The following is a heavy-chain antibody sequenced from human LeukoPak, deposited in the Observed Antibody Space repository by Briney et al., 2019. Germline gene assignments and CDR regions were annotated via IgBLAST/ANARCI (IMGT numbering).Heavy chain of an antibody. V-gene: IGHV4-59*12. CDR3: ARSPTKRVPEDY. D-gene: IGHD2-2*01. CDR1: GGSISSYY. J-gene: IGHJ4*02. CDR2: IFHSGST. Sequence: SETLSLTCTVSGGSISSYYWSWIRQPPGKGLEWIGQIFHSGSTSYSPSLKSRVTISVDKSKNQFSLRLTSVTAADTAVYYCARSPTKRVPEDYWGQGTLVTVSS.